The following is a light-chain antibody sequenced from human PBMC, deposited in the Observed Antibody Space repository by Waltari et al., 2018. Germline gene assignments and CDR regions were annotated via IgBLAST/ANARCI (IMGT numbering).Light chain of an antibody. CDR1: ILAKKY. CDR2: KDI. CDR3: YSAADNHRVL. J-gene: IGLJ2*01. Sequence: SSELTQPASVSVSLGQTAVITCPGAILAKKYGRWFQQKPGQAPVLFIYKDIERPSGIPDRFSGSSSGTTLTLTISGAQVEDEAAYYCYSAADNHRVLFGGGTKLTVL. V-gene: IGLV3-27*01.